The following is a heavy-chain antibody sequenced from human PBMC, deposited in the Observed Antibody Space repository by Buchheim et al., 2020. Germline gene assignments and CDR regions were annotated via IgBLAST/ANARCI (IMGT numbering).Heavy chain of an antibody. CDR3: SRVDDNGWSDY. D-gene: IGHD6-19*01. J-gene: IGHJ4*02. CDR2: IRYTRAS. V-gene: IGHV4-59*11. CDR1: GASISDHY. Sequence: QVQLQESGPGLVRPSESLSLTCTVSGASISDHYWSWIRQSPGKGLEWLGNIRYTRASRFNPSFKSRLTMSEDTSKNQLFLNLTSVTAADTAVYFCSRVDDNGWSDYWGQGIL.